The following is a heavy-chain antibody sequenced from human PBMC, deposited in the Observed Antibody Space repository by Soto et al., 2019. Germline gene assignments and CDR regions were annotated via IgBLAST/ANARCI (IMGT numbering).Heavy chain of an antibody. D-gene: IGHD3-22*01. CDR1: GYSFTSYW. CDR2: SYPGDSDT. Sequence: PGESLKISRKGSGYSFTSYWIGWVRQIPWKGLEWMGLSYPGDSDTRYSPSFQGQVTISADKSISTAYLQWSSLKASDTAMYYCARRDNSGYYHAFDTWGQGPMVTLSS. CDR3: ARRDNSGYYHAFDT. J-gene: IGHJ3*02. V-gene: IGHV5-51*01.